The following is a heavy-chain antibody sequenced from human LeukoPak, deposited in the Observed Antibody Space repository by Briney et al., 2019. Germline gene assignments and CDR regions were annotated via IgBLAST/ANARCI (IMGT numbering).Heavy chain of an antibody. CDR3: VREATVSFYYFYYMDV. Sequence: GGSLRLSCTASGFTFSNYYMSWVSQAPGKGLEWVANIREDGGQKNYVDSVKGRFTISRDNGENSLSLQMNSLRAEDTAVYYCVREATVSFYYFYYMDVWGNGATVTVS. J-gene: IGHJ6*03. D-gene: IGHD4-11*01. CDR1: GFTFSNYY. V-gene: IGHV3-7*01. CDR2: IREDGGQK.